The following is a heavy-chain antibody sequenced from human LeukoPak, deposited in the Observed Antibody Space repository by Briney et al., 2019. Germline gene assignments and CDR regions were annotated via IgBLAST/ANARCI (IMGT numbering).Heavy chain of an antibody. D-gene: IGHD3-22*01. Sequence: PSETLSLTCTVSGGSISSGDYYWSWIRQHPGKGLEWIGYIYYSGSTYYNPSLKSRVTISVDTSKNQFSLKLSSVTAADTAVYYCARVVHYYDSSGYSSPHFDYWGQGTLVTVSS. CDR3: ARVVHYYDSSGYSSPHFDY. CDR2: IYYSGST. J-gene: IGHJ4*02. CDR1: GGSISSGDYY. V-gene: IGHV4-31*03.